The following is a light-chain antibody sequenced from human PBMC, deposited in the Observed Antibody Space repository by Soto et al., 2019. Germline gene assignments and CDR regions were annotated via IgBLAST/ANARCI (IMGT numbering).Light chain of an antibody. V-gene: IGKV1-5*03. CDR3: QQYNSYSCT. CDR1: QSISSW. CDR2: KAS. Sequence: LQMTQSPSTLSASVGDRVTITCRASQSISSWLAWYQQKPGKAPKLLIYKASSLESGVPSRFSGSGSGTEFTLTISSLQPDDFATYYCQQYNSYSCTFGQGTKVDIK. J-gene: IGKJ1*01.